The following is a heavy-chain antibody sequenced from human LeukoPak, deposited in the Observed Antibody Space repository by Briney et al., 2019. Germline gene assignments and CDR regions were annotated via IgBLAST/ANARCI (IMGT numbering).Heavy chain of an antibody. J-gene: IGHJ4*02. Sequence: ASVKVSCKASGYTFTSYDINWVRQATGQGLEWMGWMNPNSGNTGYAQKFQGRVTMTRDTSISTAYMELSRLRSDDTAVYYCANLVGSSRFDYWGQGTLVTVSS. CDR2: MNPNSGNT. V-gene: IGHV1-8*02. CDR1: GYTFTSYD. CDR3: ANLVGSSRFDY. D-gene: IGHD6-13*01.